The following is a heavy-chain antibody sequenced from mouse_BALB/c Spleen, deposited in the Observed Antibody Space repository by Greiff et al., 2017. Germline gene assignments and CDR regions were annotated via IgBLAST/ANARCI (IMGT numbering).Heavy chain of an antibody. J-gene: IGHJ1*01. V-gene: IGHV1S56*01. CDR3: ARQDYDGYYDWYFDV. D-gene: IGHD2-3*01. Sequence: QVQLQQSGPELVKPGASVRISCKASGYTFTSYYIHWVKQRPGQGLEWIGWIYPGNVNTKYNEKFKGKATLTADKSSSTAYMQLSSLTSEDSAVYFCARQDYDGYYDWYFDVWGAGTTVTVSS. CDR2: IYPGNVNT. CDR1: GYTFTSYY.